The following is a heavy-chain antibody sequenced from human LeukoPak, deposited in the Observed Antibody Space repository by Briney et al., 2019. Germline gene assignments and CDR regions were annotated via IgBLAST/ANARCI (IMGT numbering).Heavy chain of an antibody. CDR3: ARDYWNDGDGGDH. D-gene: IGHD1-1*01. Sequence: GGSLRLSCAASGFTFSSYWMSWVRQAPGKGLEWVANIKQDGSEKYYVDSVKGRFTTSRDNAKNSLYLQMNSLRAEDTAVYYCARDYWNDGDGGDHWGQGTLVSVSS. CDR1: GFTFSSYW. J-gene: IGHJ4*02. V-gene: IGHV3-7*01. CDR2: IKQDGSEK.